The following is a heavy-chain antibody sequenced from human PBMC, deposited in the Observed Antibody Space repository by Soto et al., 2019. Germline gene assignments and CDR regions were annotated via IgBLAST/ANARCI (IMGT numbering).Heavy chain of an antibody. CDR3: ARGRYCLTGRCFPNWFDS. Sequence: QVHLLESGPGLVKPSQTLSLTCSVSGDSISTVDYFWAWIRQPPGQALEYIGYIYKSTTTYYNPSIEGRVAISLDTSKSQVSLTVTSVTAADTSVYFCARGRYCLTGRCFPNWFDSWGQGTLVTVSS. J-gene: IGHJ5*01. D-gene: IGHD2-15*01. V-gene: IGHV4-30-4*01. CDR2: IYKSTTT. CDR1: GDSISTVDYF.